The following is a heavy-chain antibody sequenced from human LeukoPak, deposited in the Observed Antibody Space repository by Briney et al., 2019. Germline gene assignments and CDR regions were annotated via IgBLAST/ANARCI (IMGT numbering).Heavy chain of an antibody. CDR3: ASTHFYGSGSYYGWGYYFDY. V-gene: IGHV1-2*06. J-gene: IGHJ4*02. Sequence: ASVKVSCKASGYTFTGYYMHWVRQTPGQGLDWMGRINPNSGGTNYAQKFQGRVTMTRDTSISTAYMELSRLRSDDTAVYYCASTHFYGSGSYYGWGYYFDYWGQGTLVTVSS. CDR1: GYTFTGYY. CDR2: INPNSGGT. D-gene: IGHD3-10*01.